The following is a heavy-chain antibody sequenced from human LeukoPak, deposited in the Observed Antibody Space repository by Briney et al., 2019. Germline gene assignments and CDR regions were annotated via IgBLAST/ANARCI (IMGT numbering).Heavy chain of an antibody. Sequence: PGGSLRLSCAASGFTFSSYGMNWVRQAPGKGLEWVSYISSSGSTIYYADSVKGRFTISRDNAKNSLYLQMNSLRAEDTAVYYCASNWGYFDYWGQGTLVTVSS. CDR1: GFTFSSYG. J-gene: IGHJ4*02. D-gene: IGHD7-27*01. CDR3: ASNWGYFDY. V-gene: IGHV3-48*03. CDR2: ISSSGSTI.